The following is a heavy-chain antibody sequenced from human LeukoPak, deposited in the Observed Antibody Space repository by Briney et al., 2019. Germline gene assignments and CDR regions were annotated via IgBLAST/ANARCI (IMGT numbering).Heavy chain of an antibody. Sequence: GGSLRLSCAASGFTFSSYSMNWVRQAPGKGLEWVSSISSSSSYIYYADSVKGRFTISRDNAKNSLYLQMNSLRAEDTAVYYCARDDRGFEYSSSSLGYWGQGTLVTVSS. D-gene: IGHD6-6*01. CDR1: GFTFSSYS. CDR2: ISSSSSYI. V-gene: IGHV3-21*01. J-gene: IGHJ4*02. CDR3: ARDDRGFEYSSSSLGY.